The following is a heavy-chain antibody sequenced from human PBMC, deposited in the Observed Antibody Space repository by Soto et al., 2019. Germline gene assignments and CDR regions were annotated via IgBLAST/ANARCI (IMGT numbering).Heavy chain of an antibody. CDR3: ASTVGATNYFDY. D-gene: IGHD1-26*01. Sequence: SETLSLTCTVSGGSISSYYWSWIRQPPGKGLEWIGYIYYSGSTNYNPSLKSRVTISVDTSKNQFSLKLSSVTAADTAVYYCASTVGATNYFDYWGQGTLLTVSS. CDR2: IYYSGST. V-gene: IGHV4-59*01. J-gene: IGHJ4*02. CDR1: GGSISSYY.